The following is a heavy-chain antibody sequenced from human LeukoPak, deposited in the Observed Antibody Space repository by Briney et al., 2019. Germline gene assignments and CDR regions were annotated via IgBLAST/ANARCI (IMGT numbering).Heavy chain of an antibody. D-gene: IGHD6-13*01. CDR1: GGPFSTYG. J-gene: IGHJ5*02. Sequence: GASVKVSCKASGGPFSTYGVNWVRQAPGQGLEWMGRIIPILGIINYAQNFQGRVTITADKSTSTVYMELSSLRSEDMAVYYCAGATDPRRRMPATDTNWFDPWGQGTLVTVSS. CDR2: IIPILGII. CDR3: AGATDPRRRMPATDTNWFDP. V-gene: IGHV1-69*04.